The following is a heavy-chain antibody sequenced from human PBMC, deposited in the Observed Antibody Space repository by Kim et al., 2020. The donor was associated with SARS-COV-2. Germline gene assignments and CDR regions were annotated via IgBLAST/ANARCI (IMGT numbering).Heavy chain of an antibody. J-gene: IGHJ4*02. D-gene: IGHD2-2*01. CDR3: ARDYCRSTSCNLDY. V-gene: IGHV1-69*01. Sequence: AQKLQGRVPITADQATSTAYMELSSLRTEDTAVYYCARDYCRSTSCNLDYWGQGTLVTVSS.